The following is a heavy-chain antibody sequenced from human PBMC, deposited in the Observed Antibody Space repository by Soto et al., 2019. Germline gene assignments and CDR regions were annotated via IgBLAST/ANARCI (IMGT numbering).Heavy chain of an antibody. J-gene: IGHJ4*02. V-gene: IGHV4-61*05. Sequence: SETLSLTCTVSGGSISSSSYYWSWIRQPPGKGLEWIATIYYSGTTHYNPSLNSRVTISVDTSKNQFSLTVTSVTAADTAVYYCARRIVATETLDYWGQGTLVTVSS. CDR3: ARRIVATETLDY. CDR1: GGSISSSSYY. CDR2: IYYSGTT. D-gene: IGHD5-12*01.